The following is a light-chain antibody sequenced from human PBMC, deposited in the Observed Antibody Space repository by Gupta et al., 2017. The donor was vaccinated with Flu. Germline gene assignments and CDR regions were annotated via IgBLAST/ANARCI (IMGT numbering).Light chain of an antibody. CDR2: GKN. V-gene: IGLV3-19*01. CDR1: SLRSYY. CDR3: NSRGSSGNHRV. J-gene: IGLJ3*02. Sequence: SSELTQDPAVSVALEQTVRITCQEDSLRSYYASWYQQKPGQALVLVIYGKNNRPSGSTARFSGSSSGNTASLTITGAQAEDEADYYCNSRGSSGNHRVFGGGTKLTVL.